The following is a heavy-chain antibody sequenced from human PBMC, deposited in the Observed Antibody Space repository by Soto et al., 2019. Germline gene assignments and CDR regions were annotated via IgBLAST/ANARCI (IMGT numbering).Heavy chain of an antibody. D-gene: IGHD2-2*01. Sequence: ASVKVSCKASGYTFTSYAMHWVRQAPGQRLEWMGWINAGNGNTKYSQKFQGRVTITRDTSASTAYMELSSLRSEDTAVYYCARAAVPDLYYYYYYMDVWGKGTTVTVS. CDR2: INAGNGNT. CDR1: GYTFTSYA. J-gene: IGHJ6*03. V-gene: IGHV1-3*01. CDR3: ARAAVPDLYYYYYYMDV.